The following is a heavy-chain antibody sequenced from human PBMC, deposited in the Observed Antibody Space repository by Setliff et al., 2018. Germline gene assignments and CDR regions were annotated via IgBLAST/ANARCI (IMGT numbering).Heavy chain of an antibody. V-gene: IGHV4-59*11. J-gene: IGHJ4*02. CDR3: ARENGYCSGGACYFMFDY. Sequence: SETLSLTCTVSDGSSSSHYWSWIRQPPGKGLEWIGYIHFSGTTNYNPSLKSRVTLSLDTSKNQFSLELSSVTAADTAMYYCARENGYCSGGACYFMFDYWGQGTLVTVSA. CDR1: DGSSSSHY. D-gene: IGHD2-15*01. CDR2: IHFSGTT.